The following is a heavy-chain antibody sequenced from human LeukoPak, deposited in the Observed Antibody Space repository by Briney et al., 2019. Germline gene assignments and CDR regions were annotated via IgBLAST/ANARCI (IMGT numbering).Heavy chain of an antibody. V-gene: IGHV3-30*02. CDR2: IRYDGSNK. Sequence: GGSLRLSCAASGFTFSNYGMLWVRQAPGKGLEWVAFIRYDGSNKYYADSVKGRFTISRDNSKNTLYLQMNSLRAEDTAVYYCAKAQGDSGYLGVFDYWGQGTLVTVSS. CDR3: AKAQGDSGYLGVFDY. J-gene: IGHJ4*02. D-gene: IGHD5-12*01. CDR1: GFTFSNYG.